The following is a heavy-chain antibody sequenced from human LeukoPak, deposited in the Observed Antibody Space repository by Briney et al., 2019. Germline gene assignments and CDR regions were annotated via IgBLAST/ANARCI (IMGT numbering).Heavy chain of an antibody. J-gene: IGHJ4*02. CDR3: ATAEWEYFYFDS. V-gene: IGHV4-31*03. Sequence: SETLSLTCSLSGGSVTGGGYYWSWIRQHPGKGLEWIGFASYSGGTYYNPSLMSRITISVDRSQNQFSLRMRDVTAADTAVYFCATAEWEYFYFDSGGQGALVAVSS. CDR2: ASYSGGT. CDR1: GGSVTGGGYY. D-gene: IGHD1-26*01.